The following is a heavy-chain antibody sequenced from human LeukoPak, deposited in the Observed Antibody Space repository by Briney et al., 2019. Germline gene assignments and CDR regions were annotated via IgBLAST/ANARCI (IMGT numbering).Heavy chain of an antibody. J-gene: IGHJ4*02. D-gene: IGHD2-15*01. CDR2: ISYDGSNK. CDR1: GFTFSSYA. Sequence: PGGSLRLSCAASGFTFSSYAMHWVRQAPGKGLEWVAVISYDGSNKYYADSVKGRFTISRDNSKNTLYLQMNSLRAEDTAVYYCARGPVAADEYFDYWGQGTLVTVSS. CDR3: ARGPVAADEYFDY. V-gene: IGHV3-30*04.